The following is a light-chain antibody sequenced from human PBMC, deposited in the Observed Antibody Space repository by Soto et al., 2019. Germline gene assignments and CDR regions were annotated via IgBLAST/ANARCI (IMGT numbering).Light chain of an antibody. CDR1: EFISDW. J-gene: IGKJ1*01. V-gene: IGKV1-5*01. CDR2: DAS. Sequence: DVHMTQSPSTLSASVGDRVTMTCRASEFISDWLAWYQQKPGQAPKLLIYDASTSESGVPGRFSGSGVGTHFTLTISGLQPEDFATYHCQHYNSYSRAFGQGTKVDIK. CDR3: QHYNSYSRA.